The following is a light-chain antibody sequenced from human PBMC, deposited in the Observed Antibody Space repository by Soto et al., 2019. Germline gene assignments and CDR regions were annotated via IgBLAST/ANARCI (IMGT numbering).Light chain of an antibody. CDR3: CSYAGSSTYYV. CDR1: SSDVGSYNL. CDR2: EGS. J-gene: IGLJ1*01. Sequence: QSLLTQPASVSGSAGQSITISCTGTSSDVGSYNLVSWYQQHPGKAPKLMIYEGSKRPSGVSNRFSGSKSGNTASLTISGLQAEDEADYYCCSYAGSSTYYVFGTG. V-gene: IGLV2-23*01.